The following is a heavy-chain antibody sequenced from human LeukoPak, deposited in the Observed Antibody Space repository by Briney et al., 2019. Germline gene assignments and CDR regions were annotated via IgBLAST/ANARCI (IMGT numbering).Heavy chain of an antibody. Sequence: SETLSLTCTVSGGSISSYYGSWIRQPPGKGLEWIAYISDIGSINYNPSLKSRVTISLDTSKNQFSLKLSSVTAADTAVYYCAGHHPRNTVDFWGQGTLVTVSS. CDR3: AGHHPRNTVDF. D-gene: IGHD2/OR15-2a*01. CDR1: GGSISSYY. CDR2: ISDIGSI. V-gene: IGHV4-59*08. J-gene: IGHJ4*02.